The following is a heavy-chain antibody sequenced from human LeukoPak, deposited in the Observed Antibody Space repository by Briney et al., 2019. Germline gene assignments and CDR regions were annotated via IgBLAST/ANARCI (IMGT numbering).Heavy chain of an antibody. Sequence: SETLSLTCAVSGGSISSGGYSWSWIRQPPGKGLEWIGYIYYSGSTYYNPSRKSRVTIPVETSNHHFLLQRTSGTAGDTLLFYCTTELVGTTVDYWDQGTLVTVAP. V-gene: IGHV4-30-4*07. CDR2: IYYSGST. CDR1: GGSISSGGYS. D-gene: IGHD1-1*01. CDR3: TTELVGTTVDY. J-gene: IGHJ4*02.